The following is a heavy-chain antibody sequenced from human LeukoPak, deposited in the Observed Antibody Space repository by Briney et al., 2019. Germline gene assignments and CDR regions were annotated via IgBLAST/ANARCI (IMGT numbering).Heavy chain of an antibody. CDR3: ARGGTIFGVVLFDP. CDR2: IYYDGST. V-gene: IGHV4-59*12. J-gene: IGHJ5*02. CDR1: RGSISSYY. D-gene: IGHD3-3*01. Sequence: SETLSLTCAVSRGSISSYYWSWIRQSPGKGLEWIGYIYYDGSTNYNPSLKSRVTISVDTSKNQFSLKLSSVTAADTAVYYCARGGTIFGVVLFDPWGQGTLVTVSS.